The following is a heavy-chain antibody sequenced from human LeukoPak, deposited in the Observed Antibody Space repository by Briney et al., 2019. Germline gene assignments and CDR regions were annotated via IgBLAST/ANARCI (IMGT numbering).Heavy chain of an antibody. CDR1: GGSISSGGYY. Sequence: SETLSLTCTVSGGSISSGGYYWSWIRQPPGKGLEWIGYIYYSGSTNYNPSLKSRVTISVDTSKNQFSLKLSSVTAADTAVYYCARGVTDIVVVPAAIGWGYYYYGMDVWGQGTTVTVSS. CDR2: IYYSGST. V-gene: IGHV4-61*08. J-gene: IGHJ6*02. D-gene: IGHD2-2*01. CDR3: ARGVTDIVVVPAAIGWGYYYYGMDV.